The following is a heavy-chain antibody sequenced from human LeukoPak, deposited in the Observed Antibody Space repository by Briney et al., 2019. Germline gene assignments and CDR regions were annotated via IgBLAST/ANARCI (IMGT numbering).Heavy chain of an antibody. V-gene: IGHV3-30*18. CDR3: AKHYYGSGSYYREETDY. CDR1: GFTFSSYG. D-gene: IGHD3-10*01. J-gene: IGHJ4*02. CDR2: ISYDGSNK. Sequence: GRSLRLSCAASGFTFSSYGMHWVRQAPGKGLEWVAVISYDGSNKYYADSVKGRFTISRDNSKNTLYLQMNSLRAGDTAVYYCAKHYYGSGSYYREETDYWGQGTLVTVSS.